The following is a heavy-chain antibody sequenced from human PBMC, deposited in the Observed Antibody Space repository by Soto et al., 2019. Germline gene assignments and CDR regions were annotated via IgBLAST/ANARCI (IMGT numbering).Heavy chain of an antibody. CDR1: GYTFTSYY. J-gene: IGHJ5*02. Sequence: GASVKVSCKASGYTFTSYYMHWVRQAPGQGLEWMGIINPSGGSTSYAQKFQGRVTMTRDTSTSTVYMELSSLRSEDTAVYYCARYGDSSVKYRNNCFDPWGQGSLVTVSS. CDR3: ARYGDSSVKYRNNCFDP. D-gene: IGHD3-22*01. V-gene: IGHV1-46*01. CDR2: INPSGGST.